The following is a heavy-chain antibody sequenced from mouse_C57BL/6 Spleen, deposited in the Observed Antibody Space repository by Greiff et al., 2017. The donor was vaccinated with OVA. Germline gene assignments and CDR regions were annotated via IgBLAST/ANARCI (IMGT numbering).Heavy chain of an antibody. D-gene: IGHD1-1*01. Sequence: QVQLQQSGAELARPGASVKMSCKASGYTFTSYTMHWVKQRPGQGLEWIGYINPSSGYTKYNQKFKDKATLTADKSSSTAYMQLSSLTSEDSAVYYCARGYYGDYAMDYWGQGTSVTASS. CDR1: GYTFTSYT. CDR2: INPSSGYT. V-gene: IGHV1-4*01. J-gene: IGHJ4*01. CDR3: ARGYYGDYAMDY.